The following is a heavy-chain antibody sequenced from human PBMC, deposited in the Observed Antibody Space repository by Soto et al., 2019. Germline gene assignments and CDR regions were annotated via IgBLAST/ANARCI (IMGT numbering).Heavy chain of an antibody. CDR3: ARVTGYYYDSSGYMGAFDP. D-gene: IGHD3-22*01. CDR2: IIPIFGTA. J-gene: IGHJ5*02. Sequence: KVSCKASGGTFSSYAISWVRQAPGQGLEWMGGIIPIFGTANYAQKFQGRVTITADKSTSTAYMELSSLRSEDTAVYYCARVTGYYYDSSGYMGAFDPWGQGTLVTVSS. V-gene: IGHV1-69*06. CDR1: GGTFSSYA.